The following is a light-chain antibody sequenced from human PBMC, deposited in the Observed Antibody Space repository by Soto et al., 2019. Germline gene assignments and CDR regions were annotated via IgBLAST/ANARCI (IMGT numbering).Light chain of an antibody. CDR2: GAS. CDR3: QQSDKWPPT. CDR1: QSVSSN. Sequence: EIVMTQSPATLSVSPGERATLSCRASQSVSSNLAWYQQKAGQAPRLLMYGASTRAIGIPCRFSGSGSGTEFTLTISSLQSEDFAVYYCQQSDKWPPTFGQGTKVETK. J-gene: IGKJ1*01. V-gene: IGKV3-15*01.